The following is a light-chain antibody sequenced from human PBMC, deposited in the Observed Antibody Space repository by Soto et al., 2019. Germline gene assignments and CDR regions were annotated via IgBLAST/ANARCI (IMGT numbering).Light chain of an antibody. Sequence: QSALTQPASVSGSPGQSITISCTATSSDIGGCKCVSWFQQHPDRAPKLIIYEVNNRPSGVSNRFSGSKSGNTASLTISGLQAEDEADYYCSSYTSSNTWVFGGGTKLTVL. J-gene: IGLJ3*02. CDR3: SSYTSSNTWV. CDR2: EVN. V-gene: IGLV2-14*01. CDR1: SSDIGGCKC.